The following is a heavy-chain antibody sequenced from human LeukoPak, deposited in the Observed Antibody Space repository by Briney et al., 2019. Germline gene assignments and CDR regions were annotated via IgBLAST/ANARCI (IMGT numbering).Heavy chain of an antibody. CDR3: ARDRYDYVWGSYRSDNQFDY. V-gene: IGHV1-69*13. CDR2: IIPIFGTA. Sequence: SVKVSCKASGGTFSSYAISWVRQAPGQGLEWMGGIIPIFGTANYAQKFQGRVTITADESTSTAYMELRSLRSDDTAVYYCARDRYDYVWGSYRSDNQFDYWGQGTLVTVSS. D-gene: IGHD3-16*02. J-gene: IGHJ4*02. CDR1: GGTFSSYA.